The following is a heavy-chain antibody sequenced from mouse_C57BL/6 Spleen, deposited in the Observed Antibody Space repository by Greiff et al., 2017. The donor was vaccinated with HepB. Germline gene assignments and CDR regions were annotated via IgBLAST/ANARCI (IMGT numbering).Heavy chain of an antibody. D-gene: IGHD5-1*01. CDR2: INPYNGGT. V-gene: IGHV1-19*01. CDR3: AAEYPRAWYFDY. J-gene: IGHJ2*01. CDR1: GYTFTDDY. Sequence: EVQLQQSGPVLVKPGASVKMSCKASGYTFTDDYMNWVKQSHGKSLEWIGVINPYNGGTSYNQKFKGKATLTVDKSSSTAYMELNSLTSEDSAVYSCAAEYPRAWYFDYWGQGTTLTVSS.